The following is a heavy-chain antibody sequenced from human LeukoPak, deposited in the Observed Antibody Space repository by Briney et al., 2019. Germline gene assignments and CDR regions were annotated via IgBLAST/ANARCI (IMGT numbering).Heavy chain of an antibody. D-gene: IGHD2-2*01. CDR2: STHSGST. V-gene: IGHV4-34*01. J-gene: IGHJ4*02. CDR3: ARGRTGAAALDF. Sequence: SETLSLTCAVYGGSFSGHYWTWIRQPPGKGLEWIGESTHSGSTNYNPPLKSRVTISVDTSKNQFSLKLTSVTAADTAVYHCARGRTGAAALDFWGRGTLVTVSS. CDR1: GGSFSGHY.